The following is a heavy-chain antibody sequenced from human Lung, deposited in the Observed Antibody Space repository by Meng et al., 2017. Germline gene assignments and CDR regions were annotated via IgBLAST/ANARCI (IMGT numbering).Heavy chain of an antibody. D-gene: IGHD3-10*01. CDR3: ASGWFGELFGYFDL. J-gene: IGHJ2*01. V-gene: IGHV7-4-1*02. Sequence: VELCHIESEFKKPVASVKVSCKASGYTFTSYAMNWVRQAPGQGLEWMGWINTNTGNPTYAQGFTGRFVFSLDTSVSTAYLQISSLKAEDTAVYYCASGWFGELFGYFDLWGRGTLVTVSS. CDR2: INTNTGNP. CDR1: GYTFTSYA.